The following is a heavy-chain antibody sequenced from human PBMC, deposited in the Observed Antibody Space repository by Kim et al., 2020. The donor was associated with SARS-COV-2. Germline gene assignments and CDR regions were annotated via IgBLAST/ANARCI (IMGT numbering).Heavy chain of an antibody. J-gene: IGHJ6*02. D-gene: IGHD6-13*01. V-gene: IGHV3-30*04. Sequence: GGSLRLSCAASGFTFSSYAMHWVRQARRKGRGGVGVISYEGSNKYYADSVKGRFTISRDNSKNTLYLQMNSLRAEDTAVYYCARVPWIAAAGTFSQDYYGMDVWGQGTTVTVSS. CDR2: ISYEGSNK. CDR3: ARVPWIAAAGTFSQDYYGMDV. CDR1: GFTFSSYA.